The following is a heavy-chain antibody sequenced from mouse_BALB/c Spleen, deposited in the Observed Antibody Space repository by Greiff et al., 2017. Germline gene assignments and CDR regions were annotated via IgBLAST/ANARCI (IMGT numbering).Heavy chain of an antibody. V-gene: IGHV5-12-2*01. D-gene: IGHD2-4*01. CDR2: ISNGGGST. Sequence: EVKLMESGGGLVQPGGSLKLSCAASGFTFSSYTMSWVRQTPEKRLEWVAYISNGGGSTYYPDTVKGRFTISRDNAKNTLYLQMSSLKSEDTAMYYCARLKDYDSFMDYWGQGTSVTVSS. CDR3: ARLKDYDSFMDY. J-gene: IGHJ4*01. CDR1: GFTFSSYT.